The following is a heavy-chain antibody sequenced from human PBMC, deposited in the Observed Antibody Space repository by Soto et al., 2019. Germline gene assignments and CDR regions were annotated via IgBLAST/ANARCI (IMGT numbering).Heavy chain of an antibody. CDR1: GFSFSDYS. Sequence: LVESGGGLVYPGGSLRLSCVASGFSFSDYSMNWVRQAPGKGLQWVSYISSSSDNTYYADSVKGRFTVSRDNAKNALFLQMNSLRDDDTATYYCARLPKGSLVTAWGQGTRVTVS. V-gene: IGHV3-48*02. CDR3: ARLPKGSLVTA. CDR2: ISSSSDNT. J-gene: IGHJ4*02. D-gene: IGHD2-21*02.